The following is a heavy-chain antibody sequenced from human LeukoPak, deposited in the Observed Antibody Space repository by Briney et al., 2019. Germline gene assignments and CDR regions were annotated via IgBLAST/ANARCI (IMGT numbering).Heavy chain of an antibody. CDR1: GYTFTGYY. Sequence: GASVKVSCKASGYTFTGYYMHWVRQAPGQGLKWMGWINPNSGGTNYAQKFQGRVTMTRDTSISTTYLQWSSLKASDTAMYYCARLVRYCSTTSCSSANYFDPWGQGTLVTVSS. V-gene: IGHV1-2*02. D-gene: IGHD2-2*01. CDR3: ARLVRYCSTTSCSSANYFDP. CDR2: INPNSGGT. J-gene: IGHJ5*02.